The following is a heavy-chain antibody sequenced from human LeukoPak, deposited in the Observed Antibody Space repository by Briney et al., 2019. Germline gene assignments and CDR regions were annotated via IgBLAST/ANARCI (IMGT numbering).Heavy chain of an antibody. CDR1: GGSISSYY. CDR3: ARAPRDGLEWLLPFDY. J-gene: IGHJ4*02. Sequence: SETLSLTCTVSGGSISSYYWSWIRQPPGKGLEWIGYIYHSGSTYYNPSLKSRVTISVDRSKNQFSLKLSSVTAADTAVYYCARAPRDGLEWLLPFDYWGQGTLVTVSS. V-gene: IGHV4-59*12. D-gene: IGHD3-3*01. CDR2: IYHSGST.